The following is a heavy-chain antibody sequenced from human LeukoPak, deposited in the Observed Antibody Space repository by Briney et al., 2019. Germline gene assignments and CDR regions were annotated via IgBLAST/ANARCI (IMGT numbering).Heavy chain of an antibody. CDR3: ARDMRPWLWFDP. CDR1: GYTFTSYG. V-gene: IGHV1-18*01. Sequence: GSVKVSCMASGYTFTSYGISWVRQAPGQGREWMGWISAYNGNTNYAQKLQGRVTMTTDTSTSTAYMELRSLRSDDTAVYYCARDMRPWLWFDPWGQGTLVTVSS. CDR2: ISAYNGNT. D-gene: IGHD5-12*01. J-gene: IGHJ5*02.